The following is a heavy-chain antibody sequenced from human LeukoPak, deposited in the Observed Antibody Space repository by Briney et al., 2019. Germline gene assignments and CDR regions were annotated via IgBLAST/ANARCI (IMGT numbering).Heavy chain of an antibody. CDR3: ARVDYDFAGVYY. J-gene: IGHJ4*02. V-gene: IGHV4-30-2*01. D-gene: IGHD3-3*01. Sequence: SETLSLTCTVSGGSISSGGYYWSWIRQPPGKGLEWIGYIYHSGSTYYNPSLKSRVTISVDRSKNQFSLKLSSVTAADTAVYYCARVDYDFAGVYYWGQGTLVTVSS. CDR2: IYHSGST. CDR1: GGSISSGGYY.